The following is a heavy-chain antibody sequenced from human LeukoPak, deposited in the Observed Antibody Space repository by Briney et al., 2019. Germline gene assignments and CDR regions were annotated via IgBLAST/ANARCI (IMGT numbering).Heavy chain of an antibody. CDR2: INHSGST. V-gene: IGHV4-34*01. CDR3: ARQRIVITFGGVIVSGAFDI. D-gene: IGHD3-16*02. CDR1: GGSFSGHY. J-gene: IGHJ3*02. Sequence: SETLSLTCAVYGGSFSGHYWSWIRQPPGKGLEWIGEINHSGSTNYNPSLKSRVTISVDTSKNQFSLKLNSVTAADTAVYYCARQRIVITFGGVIVSGAFDIWGQGTMVTVSS.